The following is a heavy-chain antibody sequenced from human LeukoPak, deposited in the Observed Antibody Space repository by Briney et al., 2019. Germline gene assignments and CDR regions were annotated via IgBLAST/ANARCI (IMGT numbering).Heavy chain of an antibody. CDR2: ISYDGSNK. J-gene: IGHJ4*02. CDR1: GFTFSSYA. V-gene: IGHV3-30*18. CDR3: AKDPFFSGPPLRVDY. Sequence: GGSLRLSCAASGFTFSSYAMHWVRQAPGKGLEWVAVISYDGSNKYYADSVKGRFTISRDNSKNTLYLQMNSLRAEDTAVYYCAKDPFFSGPPLRVDYWGQGTLVTVSS. D-gene: IGHD3-10*01.